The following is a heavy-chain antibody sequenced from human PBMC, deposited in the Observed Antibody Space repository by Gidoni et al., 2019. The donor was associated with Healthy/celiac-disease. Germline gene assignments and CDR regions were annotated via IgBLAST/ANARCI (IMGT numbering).Heavy chain of an antibody. CDR3: AKAMVSASFDY. V-gene: IGHV3-23*01. CDR1: GFTFSRYA. Sequence: EVQLLESGGGLVQPGGSLRLSCAPSGFTFSRYAMGWVRQAPGKGLEWVSAISGSGGSTYYADSVKGRVTISRDNSKNTLYLQMNSLRAEDTAVYYCAKAMVSASFDYWGQGTLVTVSS. CDR2: ISGSGGST. J-gene: IGHJ4*02. D-gene: IGHD2-2*01.